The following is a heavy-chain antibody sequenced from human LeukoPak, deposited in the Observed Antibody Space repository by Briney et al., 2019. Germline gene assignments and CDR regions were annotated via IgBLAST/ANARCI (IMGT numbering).Heavy chain of an antibody. CDR2: IYSGGST. CDR1: GFTSSSYA. D-gene: IGHD1-26*01. J-gene: IGHJ6*02. Sequence: GGSLRLSCAASGFTSSSYAMSWVRQAPGKGLEWVSVIYSGGSTYYADSVKGRFTISRDNSKNTLYLQMNSLRAEDTAVYYCARDGLVGATDYYYYGMDVWGQGTTVTVSS. V-gene: IGHV3-53*01. CDR3: ARDGLVGATDYYYYGMDV.